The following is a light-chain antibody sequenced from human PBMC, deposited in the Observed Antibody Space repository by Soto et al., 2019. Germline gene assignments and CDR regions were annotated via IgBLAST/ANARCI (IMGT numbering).Light chain of an antibody. CDR1: SNDVGNYNL. Sequence: QSVLTQPASVSGSPGQSITISCTGTSNDVGNYNLVSWYQQNPGKAPKLIIYEVSKRPSGVSNRFSGSKSGNTASLTISGLQAEDEADYYCCSYAGRSTVYVFGTGTKATVL. J-gene: IGLJ1*01. V-gene: IGLV2-23*02. CDR3: CSYAGRSTVYV. CDR2: EVS.